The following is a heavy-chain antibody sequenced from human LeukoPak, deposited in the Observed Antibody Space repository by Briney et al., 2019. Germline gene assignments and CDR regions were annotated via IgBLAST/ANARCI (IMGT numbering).Heavy chain of an antibody. CDR3: AKKGDTYYYDSSGYDY. D-gene: IGHD3-22*01. CDR2: IRGSGDST. V-gene: IGHV3-23*01. Sequence: GGSLRLSCAASGFPFSAYAMSWVRQAPGKGLEWVSGIRGSGDSTYYAESVKGRFTIYRDNSKNTPYLQMNSLRAEDTAVYYCAKKGDTYYYDSSGYDYWGQGTLVTVSS. CDR1: GFPFSAYA. J-gene: IGHJ4*02.